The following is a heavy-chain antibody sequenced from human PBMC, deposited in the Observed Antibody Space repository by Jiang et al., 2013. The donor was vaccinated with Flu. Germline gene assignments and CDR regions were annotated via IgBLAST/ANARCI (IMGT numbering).Heavy chain of an antibody. J-gene: IGHJ5*01. D-gene: IGHD3-22*01. V-gene: IGHV5-51*01. CDR3: ARHGSSGLKYWFDS. CDR2: VYPGDSDT. CDR1: GYTFSNYW. Sequence: PGESLKISCKGSGYTFSNYWIAWVRQMPGKGLECMGIVYPGDSDTRYSPSFQGQVTMSADKSISTAYLQWSSLKASDTAMYYCARHGSSGLKYWFDSWGQGTLVTVSS.